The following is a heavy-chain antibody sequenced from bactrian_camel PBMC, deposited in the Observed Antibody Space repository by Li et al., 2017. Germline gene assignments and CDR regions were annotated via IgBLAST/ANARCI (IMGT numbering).Heavy chain of an antibody. CDR1: GFAFSRSA. D-gene: IGHD7*01. V-gene: IGHV3S40*01. J-gene: IGHJ4*01. CDR2: IDPGGGDT. Sequence: DVQLVESGGGLVQPGGSLRLSCAASGFAFSRSAMIWVRQAPGKGLEWVSGIDPGGGDTYYTDSVKGRFTISRDNAKNTVYLQMSSLKPEDTAVYYCAADRDPDGGRCFHGHLGGYSSRYKYWGQGTQVTVS. CDR3: AADRDPDGGRCFHGHLGGYSSRYKY.